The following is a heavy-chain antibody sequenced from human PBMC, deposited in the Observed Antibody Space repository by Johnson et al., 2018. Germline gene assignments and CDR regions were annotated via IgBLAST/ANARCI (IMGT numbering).Heavy chain of an antibody. CDR3: AKDMHLTVPGLYYVMDV. D-gene: IGHD2/OR15-2a*01. CDR2: ISGNGGSI. CDR1: GFTFDGYA. V-gene: IGHV3-9*01. J-gene: IGHJ6*02. Sequence: VQLVQSGGGLVQPGRSLRLSCAASGFTFDGYAMHWVRQLPGTGLEWVSAISGNGGSIASADSVKGRFTISRDNGKNFLYLQMNSLREEDTALYFWAKDMHLTVPGLYYVMDVWGQGTTVTVSS.